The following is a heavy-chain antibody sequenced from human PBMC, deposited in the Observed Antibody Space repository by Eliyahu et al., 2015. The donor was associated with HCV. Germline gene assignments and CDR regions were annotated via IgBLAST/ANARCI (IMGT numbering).Heavy chain of an antibody. Sequence: ELQLVESGGGLVQPGGSLRLSCSGSGFRFSDYSMHWVRQSPGKGLEYVSAMNPGGTTILYADSVKGRFTISRDNGKNTLYLQMNSLRSEDTGLYHCVREGYSSGWAPALDYWGQGAQVTVSS. J-gene: IGHJ4*02. D-gene: IGHD6-19*01. CDR3: VREGYSSGWAPALDY. V-gene: IGHV3-64D*06. CDR1: GFRFSDYS. CDR2: MNPGGTTI.